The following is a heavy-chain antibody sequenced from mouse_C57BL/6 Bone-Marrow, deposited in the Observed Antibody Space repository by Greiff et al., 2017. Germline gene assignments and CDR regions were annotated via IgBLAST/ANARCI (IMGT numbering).Heavy chain of an antibody. CDR2: IYPGDGDT. CDR3: ARSGDGYLYYAMDY. V-gene: IGHV1-82*01. D-gene: IGHD2-3*01. CDR1: GYAFSSSW. Sequence: VKLVESGPELVKPGASVKISCKASGYAFSSSWMNWVKQRPGKGLEWIGRIYPGDGDTNYNGKFKGKATLTADKSSSTAYMQLSSLTSEDSAVYFCARSGDGYLYYAMDYWGQGTSVTVSS. J-gene: IGHJ4*01.